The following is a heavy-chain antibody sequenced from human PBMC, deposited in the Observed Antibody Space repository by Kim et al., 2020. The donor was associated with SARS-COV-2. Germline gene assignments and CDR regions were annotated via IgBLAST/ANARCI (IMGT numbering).Heavy chain of an antibody. J-gene: IGHJ6*02. V-gene: IGHV3-48*02. Sequence: GGSLRLSCAASGITFSDSSMNWVRQAPGKGLEWVSYISSSGTAIYYADSVKGRFTISRDNAKESLSLKMNSLRDEDTAVYYCARDGHGMDVWGHGTTFTV. CDR3: ARDGHGMDV. CDR1: GITFSDSS. CDR2: ISSSGTAI.